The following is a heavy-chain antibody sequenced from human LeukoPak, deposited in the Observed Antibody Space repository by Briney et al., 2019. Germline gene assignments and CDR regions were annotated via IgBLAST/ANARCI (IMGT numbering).Heavy chain of an antibody. Sequence: GGSLRLSCAASGFTFSSYWISWVRQAPGKGLEWVTNINQDGSEKYYVDSVRGRFTISRDNAKDSAFLQMNSLRAEDTAVYYCARGRPTPFWGQGTLVTVSS. V-gene: IGHV3-7*04. CDR1: GFTFSSYW. CDR2: INQDGSEK. J-gene: IGHJ4*02. CDR3: ARGRPTPF.